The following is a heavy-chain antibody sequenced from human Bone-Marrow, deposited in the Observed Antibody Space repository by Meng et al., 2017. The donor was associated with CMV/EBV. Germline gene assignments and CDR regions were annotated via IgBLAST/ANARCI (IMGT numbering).Heavy chain of an antibody. CDR1: GFSLSTFGTR. J-gene: IGHJ4*02. CDR2: IDWDDDK. V-gene: IGHV2-70D*14. D-gene: IGHD4-11*01. CDR3: ARMGLSGSNLYLVY. Sequence: SGPTLVKPPQTLTLTCTFSGFSLSTFGTRMSWIRQPPGKALEWLARIDWDDDKFYSTSLKTRLTISKYTSKNQEGLTMTNMDPVDTATYYCARMGLSGSNLYLVYWGQGTLVTVSS.